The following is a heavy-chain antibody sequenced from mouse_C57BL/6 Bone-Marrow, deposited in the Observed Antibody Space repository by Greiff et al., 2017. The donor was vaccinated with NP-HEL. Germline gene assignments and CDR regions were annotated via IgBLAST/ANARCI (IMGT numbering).Heavy chain of an antibody. J-gene: IGHJ1*03. CDR1: GYTFTSYW. V-gene: IGHV1-69*01. CDR3: ARWTPRWYFDV. Sequence: QVQLQQPGAELVMPGASVKLSCKASGYTFTSYWMHWVKQRPGQGLEWIGEIDPSDSYTNYNQKFKGKSTLTVDKSSSTAYMQLSSLTSEDSAVYYCARWTPRWYFDVWGTGTTVTVSS. CDR2: IDPSDSYT.